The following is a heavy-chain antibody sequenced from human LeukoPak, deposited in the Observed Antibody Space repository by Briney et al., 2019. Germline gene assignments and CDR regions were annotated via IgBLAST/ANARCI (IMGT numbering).Heavy chain of an antibody. J-gene: IGHJ5*02. D-gene: IGHD3-22*01. Sequence: ASVKVSCKVSGYTLTELSMHWVRQAPGKGLEWMGGFDPEDGETIYAQKFQGRVTMTEDTSTDTAYMELSSLRSEDTAVYYCARIVRSSGYNWFDPWGQGTLVTVSS. CDR3: ARIVRSSGYNWFDP. V-gene: IGHV1-24*01. CDR1: GYTLTELS. CDR2: FDPEDGET.